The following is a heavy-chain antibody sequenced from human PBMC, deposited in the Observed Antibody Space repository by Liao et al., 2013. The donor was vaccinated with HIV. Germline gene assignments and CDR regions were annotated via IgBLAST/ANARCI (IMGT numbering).Heavy chain of an antibody. CDR3: ARSTMRDWYFDL. J-gene: IGHJ2*01. D-gene: IGHD3-10*01. CDR2: VFPTGHT. V-gene: IGHV4-4*07. Sequence: QLQLRESGPGLVRPSETLSLTCTVSGGSISSYYWSWIRLSAGKGLEWIGHVFPTGHTKYNPSFQRRVTLSVDTSRNQLSLNLNSVTAADTAIYHCARSTMRDWYFDLWGRGTLVTVSS. CDR1: GGSISSYY.